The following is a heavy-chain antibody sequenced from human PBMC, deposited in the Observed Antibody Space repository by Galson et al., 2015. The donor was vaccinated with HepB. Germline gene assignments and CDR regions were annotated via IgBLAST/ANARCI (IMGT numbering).Heavy chain of an antibody. Sequence: SLRLSCAASGFNFSSYGLHWVRQAPDKGLEWVAVIWFDGRNKFYADSVRGRFTISRDNSKNTLFLQMNSLRADDTAVYYCARVKDSEWAADDWGQGTLVTVSS. D-gene: IGHD3-3*01. J-gene: IGHJ4*02. CDR3: ARVKDSEWAADD. V-gene: IGHV3-33*01. CDR1: GFNFSSYG. CDR2: IWFDGRNK.